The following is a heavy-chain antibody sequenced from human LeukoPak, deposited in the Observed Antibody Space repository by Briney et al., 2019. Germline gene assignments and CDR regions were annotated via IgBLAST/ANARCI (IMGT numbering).Heavy chain of an antibody. CDR2: ISYIGST. CDR1: DDSFSSHY. V-gene: IGHV4-59*11. Sequence: PSETLSLTCAVSDDSFSSHYWTWIRQPPGKGLEWIGYISYIGSTNYNPSLKSRVSISIDTSRNQFSLRLSSVTAADTAVYYCARDLVTVTKGFDIWGQGTMVSVSS. J-gene: IGHJ3*02. D-gene: IGHD4-17*01. CDR3: ARDLVTVTKGFDI.